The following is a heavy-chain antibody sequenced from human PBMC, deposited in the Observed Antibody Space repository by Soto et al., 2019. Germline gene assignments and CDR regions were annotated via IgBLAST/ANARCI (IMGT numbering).Heavy chain of an antibody. D-gene: IGHD1-1*01. CDR3: EKEGAKTTWNFDY. J-gene: IGHJ4*02. CDR1: GFTFGSCG. CDR2: VSPHGANT. Sequence: PGGSLRLSCVASGFTFGSCGMNWVRQAPGKGLEWVAGVSPHGANTYYADSVRGRFIISRDDSRNTVSLDMNSLRGEDSAVYYCEKEGAKTTWNFDYWGQGTVVTVSS. V-gene: IGHV3-23*01.